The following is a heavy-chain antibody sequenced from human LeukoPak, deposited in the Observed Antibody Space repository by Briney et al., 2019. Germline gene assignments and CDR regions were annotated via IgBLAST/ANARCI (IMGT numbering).Heavy chain of an antibody. D-gene: IGHD3-22*01. CDR2: IYYSGST. V-gene: IGHV4-39*01. CDR3: ARIVYVDSSGREYHFDF. CDR1: GXXISSSSHY. Sequence: TLSLTXXXSGXXISSSSHYWGWIRQPPGKGLEWIGSIYYSGSTYYNPSLKSRVTISVDTSKNQFSLKLSSVTAADTAVYYCARIVYVDSSGREYHFDFWGQGTLVTVSS. J-gene: IGHJ4*02.